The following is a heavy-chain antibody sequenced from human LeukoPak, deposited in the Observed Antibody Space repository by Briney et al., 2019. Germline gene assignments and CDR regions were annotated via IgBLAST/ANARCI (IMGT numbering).Heavy chain of an antibody. CDR2: ISGSGGST. V-gene: IGHV3-23*01. CDR1: GFTFSGYG. J-gene: IGHJ4*02. CDR3: AKDPCGGDCYRRTYYFDY. D-gene: IGHD2-21*02. Sequence: PGGSLRLSCKASGFTFSGYGMSWVRQAPGKGLEWVSAISGSGGSTYYADSVKGRFTISRDNSKDTLFLQMNSLRAEDTAVYYCAKDPCGGDCYRRTYYFDYWGQGTLVTVSS.